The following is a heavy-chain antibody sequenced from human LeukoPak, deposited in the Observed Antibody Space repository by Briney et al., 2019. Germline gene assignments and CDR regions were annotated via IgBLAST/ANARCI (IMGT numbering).Heavy chain of an antibody. J-gene: IGHJ4*02. CDR1: GSSLTELS. D-gene: IGHD5-18*01. V-gene: IGHV1-24*01. CDR3: AAGRPYSLLDY. CDR2: FDVIDAKT. Sequence: GASVKVSCTVSGSSLTELSLYWVRQAPGKGLEWMGGFDVIDAKTFYAQKFQGRVTMTEDSSTDTAYMEPSSLRSDDTAFYYCAAGRPYSLLDYWGQGTLLTVSS.